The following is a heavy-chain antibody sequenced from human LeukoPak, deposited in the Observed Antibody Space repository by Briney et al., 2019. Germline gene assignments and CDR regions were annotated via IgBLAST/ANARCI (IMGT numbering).Heavy chain of an antibody. Sequence: GGSLRLSCAASGFTFSSYAMSWVRQAPGKGLEWVSAISGSGGSTYYADSVKGRFTISRDNAKNSLYLQMNSLRAEDTAVYYCARDGLAPVSQDAFDIWGQGTMVTVSS. CDR3: ARDGLAPVSQDAFDI. CDR2: ISGSGGST. V-gene: IGHV3-23*01. D-gene: IGHD1-14*01. J-gene: IGHJ3*02. CDR1: GFTFSSYA.